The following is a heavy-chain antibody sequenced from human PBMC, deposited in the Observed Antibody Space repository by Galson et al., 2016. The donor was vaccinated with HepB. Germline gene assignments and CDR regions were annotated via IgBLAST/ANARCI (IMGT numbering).Heavy chain of an antibody. CDR2: TFYRSNWQN. D-gene: IGHD7-27*01. CDR3: ARSYLLGRGFGW. V-gene: IGHV6-1*01. Sequence: ALSGDSVSRNSAGWNWIRQSPSRGLEWLGRTFYRSNWQNDYAESVKSRITINPDTSKNQFSLQLNSVTPEDTAVYYCARSYLLGRGFGWWGQGTLVTVSS. J-gene: IGHJ4*02. CDR1: GDSVSRNSAG.